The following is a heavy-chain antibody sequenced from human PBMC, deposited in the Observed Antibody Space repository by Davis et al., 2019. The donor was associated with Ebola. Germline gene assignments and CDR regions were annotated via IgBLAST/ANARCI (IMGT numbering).Heavy chain of an antibody. D-gene: IGHD3-3*01. J-gene: IGHJ3*02. CDR3: AKDKNYDFWSGYPHDAFDI. V-gene: IGHV3-23*01. CDR2: ISGSGGST. Sequence: PGGSLRFSCAASGFTFSSYAMSWVRQAPGKGLEWVSAISGSGGSTYYADSVKGRFTISRDNSKSTLYLQMNSLRAEDTAIYYCAKDKNYDFWSGYPHDAFDIWGQGTMVTVSS. CDR1: GFTFSSYA.